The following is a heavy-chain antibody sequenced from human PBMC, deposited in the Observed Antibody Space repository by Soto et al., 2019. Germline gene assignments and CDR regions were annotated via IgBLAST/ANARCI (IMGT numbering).Heavy chain of an antibody. J-gene: IGHJ4*02. D-gene: IGHD6-6*01. V-gene: IGHV3-23*01. CDR1: GFTFSRYA. Sequence: EVQLLESGGGLVQPEGSLRLSCAASGFTFSRYAMSWVRQTPGKGLEWVSGLTATGDKTYYADSVKGRFTISRDNSKSTLYLQMNSLRAEDTAVYYCAKKAVADSPPIDWGQGTLVTVSS. CDR3: AKKAVADSPPID. CDR2: LTATGDKT.